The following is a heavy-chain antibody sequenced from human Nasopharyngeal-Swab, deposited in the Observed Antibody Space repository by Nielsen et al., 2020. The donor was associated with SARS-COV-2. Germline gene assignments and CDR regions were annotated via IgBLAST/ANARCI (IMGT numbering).Heavy chain of an antibody. CDR2: ISWNSGSI. CDR3: ARDLTLIAVAGTGY. V-gene: IGHV3-9*01. D-gene: IGHD6-19*01. J-gene: IGHJ4*02. Sequence: SLKISCAASGFTFDDYAMHWVRQAPGKGLEWVSGISWNSGSIGYADSVKGRFTISRDNAKNSLYLQMNSLRAEDTAVYYCARDLTLIAVAGTGYWGQGTLVTVSS. CDR1: GFTFDDYA.